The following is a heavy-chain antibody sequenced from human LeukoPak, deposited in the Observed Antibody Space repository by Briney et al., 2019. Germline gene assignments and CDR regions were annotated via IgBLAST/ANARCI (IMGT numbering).Heavy chain of an antibody. V-gene: IGHV6-1*01. D-gene: IGHD5-18*01. CDR1: GDSVSANTAA. Sequence: SQTLSLTCAISGDSVSANTAAWNWLRQSPSRGLEWLGKTYYRSKWYNDYALSLKSRIAINPDTSKNQFSLHLNSVTPEDTAVYYCSREVHTAMDYWGQGTLVTVSS. CDR3: SREVHTAMDY. CDR2: TYYRSKWYN. J-gene: IGHJ4*02.